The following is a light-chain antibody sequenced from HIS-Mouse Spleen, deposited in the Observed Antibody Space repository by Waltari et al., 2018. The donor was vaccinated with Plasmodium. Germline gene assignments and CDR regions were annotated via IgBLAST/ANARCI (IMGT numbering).Light chain of an antibody. J-gene: IGLJ1*01. V-gene: IGLV2-14*03. Sequence: QSALTQPASVSGSPGQSITISCTGTSSDVGGYNYVSWYQQHPGKAPKLMSYGVSNRPLGVSNRFSGSKSGNAASLTISGLQAEDEADYYCSSYTSSSTLNYVFGTGTKVTVL. CDR1: SSDVGGYNY. CDR2: GVS. CDR3: SSYTSSSTLNYV.